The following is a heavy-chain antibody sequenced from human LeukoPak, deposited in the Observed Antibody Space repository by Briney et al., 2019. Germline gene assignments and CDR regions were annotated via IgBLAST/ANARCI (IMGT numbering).Heavy chain of an antibody. D-gene: IGHD4-23*01. Sequence: ASVNVSCKASGYTFTSYDINWVRHATGQGREWTGWMNPNSGNTGYAQKFQGRVTMTTHTSITTAYMELSSLRCGDTAVYYCARGRTTVVTRVFGYWGEGTLVTVSS. CDR2: MNPNSGNT. V-gene: IGHV1-8*01. CDR1: GYTFTSYD. CDR3: ARGRTTVVTRVFGY. J-gene: IGHJ4*02.